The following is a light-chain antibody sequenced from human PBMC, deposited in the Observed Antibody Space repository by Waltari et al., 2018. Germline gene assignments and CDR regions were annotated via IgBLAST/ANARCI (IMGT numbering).Light chain of an antibody. J-gene: IGKJ2*01. CDR2: VVF. Sequence: DIQMTQSPSSLSAFVVSRVPIPCRASQRISYYLDWYQQKPGKAPKLLIYVVFSRQSGVPASFSGSGSGTDFTLTINSLQPEDFAIYYCQQSYSTPYTFGEGTKLEIK. V-gene: IGKV1-39*01. CDR3: QQSYSTPYT. CDR1: QRISYY.